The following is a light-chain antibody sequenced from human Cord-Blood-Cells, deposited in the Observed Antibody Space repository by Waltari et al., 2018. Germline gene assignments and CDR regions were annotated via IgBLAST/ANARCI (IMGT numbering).Light chain of an antibody. CDR1: SSDVGRYNL. CDR3: CSYAGSSTFV. V-gene: IGLV2-23*01. J-gene: IGLJ1*01. Sequence: QSALTQPASVSGSPGQSITISCTGTSSDVGRYNLVSWYQQPPGKAPKLMIYEGSKRPSGVSNRFSGSKSVNTASLTISGRQAEVEADYYCCSYAGSSTFVFGTGTKVTVL. CDR2: EGS.